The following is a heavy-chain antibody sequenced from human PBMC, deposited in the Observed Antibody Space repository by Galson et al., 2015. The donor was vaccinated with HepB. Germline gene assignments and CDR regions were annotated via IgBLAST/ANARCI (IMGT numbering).Heavy chain of an antibody. V-gene: IGHV3-23*01. CDR1: GFTFSSYA. CDR3: AKVREADNWPPGAFDI. D-gene: IGHD1-20*01. Sequence: SLRLSCAASGFTFSSYAMSWVRQAPGKGLEWVSAISGSGGSTYYADSVKGRFTISRDNSKNTLYLQMNSLRAEDTAVYYCAKVREADNWPPGAFDIWGQGTMVTVSS. CDR2: ISGSGGST. J-gene: IGHJ3*02.